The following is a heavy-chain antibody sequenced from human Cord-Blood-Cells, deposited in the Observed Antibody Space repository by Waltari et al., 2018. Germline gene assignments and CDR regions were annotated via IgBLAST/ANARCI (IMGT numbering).Heavy chain of an antibody. V-gene: IGHV3-74*01. D-gene: IGHD3-10*01. CDR3: ASRSPQYYYYGMDV. J-gene: IGHJ6*02. CDR2: INSDGRST. CDR1: GFTFSSYW. Sequence: EVQLVESGGGLVQPGGSLRLSCAASGFTFSSYWMHWVRQAPGKGLVWVSRINSDGRSTSYADSVKGRFTISRDNAKNTLYLQMNSLRAEDTAVYYCASRSPQYYYYGMDVWGQGTTVTVSS.